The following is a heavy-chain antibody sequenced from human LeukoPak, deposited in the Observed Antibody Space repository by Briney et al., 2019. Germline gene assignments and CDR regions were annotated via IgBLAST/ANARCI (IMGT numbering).Heavy chain of an antibody. D-gene: IGHD6-6*01. V-gene: IGHV1-69*13. CDR2: IIPNFGTA. J-gene: IGHJ5*02. CDR3: AREIPSGAYYSSSNKFDA. Sequence: ASVKLSCTASGCTFSSYAISWVRQAPGQGLEWLGGIIPNFGTANYAHEFQGRVTITADDSKSIAYMELSSLRAEDTAVYYCAREIPSGAYYSSSNKFDACGEGALVTLSS. CDR1: GCTFSSYA.